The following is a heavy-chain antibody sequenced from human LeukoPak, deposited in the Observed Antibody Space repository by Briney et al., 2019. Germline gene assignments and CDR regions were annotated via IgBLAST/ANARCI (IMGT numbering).Heavy chain of an antibody. CDR1: GFSISSNY. Sequence: GGSRRLFWVASGFSISSNYVGWVSQAPGKGLEWVSVIHTGGTTHYADSVKGRFTISKDNSNNTVYLQMNSVRVEDTAVYYCARVWFGYFFQWGQGALVTVSS. D-gene: IGHD3-10*01. V-gene: IGHV3-53*01. CDR3: ARVWFGYFFQ. CDR2: IHTGGTT. J-gene: IGHJ4*02.